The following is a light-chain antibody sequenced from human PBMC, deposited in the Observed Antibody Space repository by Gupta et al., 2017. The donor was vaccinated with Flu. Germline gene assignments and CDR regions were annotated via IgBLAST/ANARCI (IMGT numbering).Light chain of an antibody. CDR2: STN. J-gene: IGLJ3*02. CDR1: SGSVSTSNY. V-gene: IGLV8-61*01. Sequence: QTVVTQEPSFSVSPGGTVTLTRGLSSGSVSTSNYPSWYQQTPGQAPRTLIYSTNILSSWVPDRFSGSILGNKAALTITGAQADDESDFYCLLYMGSALNWVFGGGTKLTVL. CDR3: LLYMGSALNWV.